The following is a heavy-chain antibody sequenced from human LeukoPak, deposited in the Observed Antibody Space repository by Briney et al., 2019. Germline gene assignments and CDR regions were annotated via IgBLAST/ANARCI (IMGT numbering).Heavy chain of an antibody. CDR1: GFTFSNYW. CDR2: IKKDGGDK. J-gene: IGHJ4*02. Sequence: GGSLRLSCAASGFTFSNYWMTWVCQAPGKGLEWVANIKKDGGDKYYVGSVKGRFTISRDNTKNLLYLQMNSLRAEDTAMYYCATYYDSGPCKDWGQGTLVTVSS. V-gene: IGHV3-7*05. D-gene: IGHD3-22*01. CDR3: ATYYDSGPCKD.